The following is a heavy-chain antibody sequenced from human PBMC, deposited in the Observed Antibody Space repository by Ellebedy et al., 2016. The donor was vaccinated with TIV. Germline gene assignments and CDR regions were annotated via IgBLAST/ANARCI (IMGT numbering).Heavy chain of an antibody. D-gene: IGHD6-19*01. CDR2: IWYDGINK. J-gene: IGHJ4*02. CDR3: AKELKEGSSDY. Sequence: PGGSLRLSCAASGFTFSSYAMHWVRQAPGKGLEWVSVIWYDGINKYYADSVKGRFIISRDNSKNTLFLQMNSLRVEDTAVYYCAKELKEGSSDYWGQGTLVTVSS. CDR1: GFTFSSYA. V-gene: IGHV3-33*06.